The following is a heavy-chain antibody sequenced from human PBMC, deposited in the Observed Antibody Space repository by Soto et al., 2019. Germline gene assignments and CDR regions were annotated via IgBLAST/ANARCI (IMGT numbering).Heavy chain of an antibody. Sequence: QVQLVQSGAEVKKPGASVKVSCKASGYTFTSYDINWVRQATGQGLEWMGWMNPNSGNTGYAQKFQGRVTMTRNTSISTAYMELSSLRSEDTAVYYCAIGALLGLLVYYYGMDVWGQGTTFTVSS. V-gene: IGHV1-8*01. CDR3: AIGALLGLLVYYYGMDV. CDR1: GYTFTSYD. J-gene: IGHJ6*02. D-gene: IGHD6-13*01. CDR2: MNPNSGNT.